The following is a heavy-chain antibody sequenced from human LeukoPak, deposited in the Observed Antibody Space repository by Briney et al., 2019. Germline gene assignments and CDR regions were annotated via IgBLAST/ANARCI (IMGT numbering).Heavy chain of an antibody. V-gene: IGHV3-30*18. D-gene: IGHD3-22*01. CDR1: GFTFSSYG. CDR3: AKDGAYYYDSSGRLDY. J-gene: IGHJ4*02. CDR2: ISYDGSNK. Sequence: GESLRLSCAASGFTFSSYGMHWVRQAPGKGLEWVAVISYDGSNKYYADSVKGRFTISRDNSKNTLYLQMNSLRAEDTAVYYCAKDGAYYYDSSGRLDYWGQGTLVTVSS.